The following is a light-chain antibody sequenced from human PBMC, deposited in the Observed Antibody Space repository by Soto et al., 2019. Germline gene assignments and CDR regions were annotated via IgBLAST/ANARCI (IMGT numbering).Light chain of an antibody. Sequence: EIVVTQSPGTMSLSPGERATLSCRASQSVSSSYLAWYQHKPGQAPRLLIYGASSRATGIPDRFSGSGSGTDFTLTISRLEPEDFAVYYCQQYGRTPYTFGQGTKLEIK. J-gene: IGKJ2*01. CDR1: QSVSSSY. CDR3: QQYGRTPYT. CDR2: GAS. V-gene: IGKV3-20*01.